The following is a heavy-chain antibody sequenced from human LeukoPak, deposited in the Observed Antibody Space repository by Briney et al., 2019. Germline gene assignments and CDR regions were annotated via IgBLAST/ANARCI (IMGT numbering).Heavy chain of an antibody. CDR3: ARQASSSGLYIVYFDY. CDR1: GGSISSSSHY. J-gene: IGHJ4*02. D-gene: IGHD6-19*01. Sequence: PSETLSLTCTVSGGSISSSSHYWGWIRQPPGKGLEWIGSIYYSGRTYYNPSLKSRVTISVDTSKNQFSLKLSSVTAADTAVYICARQASSSGLYIVYFDYWGQGTLVTVSS. V-gene: IGHV4-39*01. CDR2: IYYSGRT.